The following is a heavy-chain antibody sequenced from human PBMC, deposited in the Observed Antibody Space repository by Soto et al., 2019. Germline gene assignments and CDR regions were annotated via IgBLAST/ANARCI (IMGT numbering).Heavy chain of an antibody. J-gene: IGHJ4*02. CDR3: ERDLSVDGPDY. CDR1: GFTFRSYA. D-gene: IGHD6-19*01. Sequence: PGGSLRLSCAASGFTFRSYAMHWVRQAPGKGLEWVAVISYDESDKYYADSLKGRLTISRDNSKNTLYLQMNSLRGEDTAVYYCERDLSVDGPDYWGQGNLVTVSS. CDR2: ISYDESDK. V-gene: IGHV3-30*03.